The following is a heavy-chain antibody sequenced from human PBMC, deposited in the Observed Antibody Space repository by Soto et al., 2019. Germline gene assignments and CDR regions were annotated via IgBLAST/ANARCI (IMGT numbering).Heavy chain of an antibody. D-gene: IGHD3-10*01. CDR3: ARSSEVLLWFGEFDAFDI. V-gene: IGHV3-11*01. CDR1: GFTFSDYY. J-gene: IGHJ3*02. CDR2: ISSSGSTI. Sequence: VQLVESGGGLVQPGGSLRLSCAASGFTFSDYYMSWIRQAPGKGLEWVSYISSSGSTIYYADSVKGRFTISRDNAKNSLYLQMNSLRAEDTAVYYCARSSEVLLWFGEFDAFDIWGQGTMVTVSS.